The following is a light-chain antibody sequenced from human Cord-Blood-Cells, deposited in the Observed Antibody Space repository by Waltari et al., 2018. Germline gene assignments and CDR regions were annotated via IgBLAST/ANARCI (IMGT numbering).Light chain of an antibody. V-gene: IGKV3-20*01. CDR1: QSVSSSY. CDR3: QQYGSSST. Sequence: EIVLTQSPGTLSLSPGERATLSCRASQSVSSSYLAWYQQKPGQAPRLLIYGASSRATGIPDRFSGSGSGTDFTLTISRLEPEDFVVYYCQQYGSSSTFGGGTKVEIK. J-gene: IGKJ4*01. CDR2: GAS.